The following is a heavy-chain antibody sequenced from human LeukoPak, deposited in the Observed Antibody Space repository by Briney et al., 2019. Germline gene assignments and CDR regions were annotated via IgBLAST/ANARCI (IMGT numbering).Heavy chain of an antibody. CDR3: ARDYYDSSGSSWFDP. V-gene: IGHV3-20*04. CDR2: INWNGGST. D-gene: IGHD3-22*01. J-gene: IGHJ5*02. CDR1: GFTFDDYG. Sequence: GGSLRLSCAASGFTFDDYGMSWVRQAPGKGLEWVSGINWNGGSTGYADSVKGRFTISRDNAKNSLYLQMNSLRAKDTALYYCARDYYDSSGSSWFDPWGQGTLVTVSS.